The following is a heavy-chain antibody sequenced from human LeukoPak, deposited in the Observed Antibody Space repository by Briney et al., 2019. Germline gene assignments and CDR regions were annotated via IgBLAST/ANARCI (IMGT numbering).Heavy chain of an antibody. CDR3: AGHNAWGY. V-gene: IGHV4-39*01. J-gene: IGHJ4*02. CDR1: GGSISSYY. Sequence: SETLSLTCTVSGGSISSYYWGWIRQPPGKGLEWIGSIYYSGSTYYNPSLKSRVTISVDTSKNQFSLKLSSVTAADTAVYYCAGHNAWGYWGQGTLVTVSS. CDR2: IYYSGST. D-gene: IGHD1-26*01.